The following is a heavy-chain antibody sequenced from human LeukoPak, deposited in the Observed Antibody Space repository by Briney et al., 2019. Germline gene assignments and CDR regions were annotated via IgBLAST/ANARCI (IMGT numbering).Heavy chain of an antibody. V-gene: IGHV1-46*01. CDR3: VREEVGGYFDY. J-gene: IGHJ4*02. Sequence: APVKVSCKASGYTLTNHYMYWVRQAPGQGLEWMGIINPSGGNTNYAQKFQGRVTMTRDTSTSTVYMELSSLRSDDTAVYYCVREEVGGYFDYWGQGTQVTVSS. CDR1: GYTLTNHY. D-gene: IGHD3-10*01. CDR2: INPSGGNT.